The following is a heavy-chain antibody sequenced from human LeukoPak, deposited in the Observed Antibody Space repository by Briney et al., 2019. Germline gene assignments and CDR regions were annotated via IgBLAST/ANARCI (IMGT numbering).Heavy chain of an antibody. CDR1: GFTFSDYY. D-gene: IGHD4-23*01. CDR3: ARSRYKRWNDAFDI. V-gene: IGHV3-11*04. Sequence: KPGGSLRLSCAASGFTFSDYYMSWVRQAPGKGLEWVSYISSSGSTIYYADSVKGRFTISRDNAKNSLYLQMNSLRAEDTAVYYCARSRYKRWNDAFDIWGQGTMVTVSS. CDR2: ISSSGSTI. J-gene: IGHJ3*02.